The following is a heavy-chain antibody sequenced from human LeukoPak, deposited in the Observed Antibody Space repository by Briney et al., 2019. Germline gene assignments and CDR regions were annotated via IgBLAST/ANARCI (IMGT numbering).Heavy chain of an antibody. D-gene: IGHD6-13*01. CDR3: ARSSSWPRGLDY. CDR2: INHSGST. V-gene: IGHV4-34*01. J-gene: IGHJ4*02. CDR1: GGSISSYY. Sequence: SETLSLTCTVSGGSISSYYWSWIRQPPGKGLEWIGEINHSGSTNYNPSLKSRVTISVDTSKNQFSLKLSSVTAADTAVYYCARSSSWPRGLDYWGQGTLVTVSS.